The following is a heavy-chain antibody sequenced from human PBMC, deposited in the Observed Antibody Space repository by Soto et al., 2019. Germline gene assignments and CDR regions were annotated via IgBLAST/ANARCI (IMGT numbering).Heavy chain of an antibody. CDR3: AKARHGSGTYSYFDY. CDR2: IWYVGSNK. V-gene: IGHV3-30*18. CDR1: GFTFSSYA. J-gene: IGHJ4*02. Sequence: QVQLVESGGGVVQPGRSLRLSCAASGFTFSSYAMHWVRQAPGNGLEWVAVIWYVGSNKNYADSVKGRFTISRDNSKNTLDLKMNRRRTEDTAVYYCAKARHGSGTYSYFDYWGQGILVTVSS. D-gene: IGHD3-10*01.